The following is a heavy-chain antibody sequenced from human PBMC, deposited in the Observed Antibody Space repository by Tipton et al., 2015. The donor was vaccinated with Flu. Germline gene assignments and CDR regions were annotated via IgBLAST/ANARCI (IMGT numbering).Heavy chain of an antibody. CDR1: GYTFTSNS. CDR3: ARGHYYDTSYRAEYYFDY. CDR2: ISPHNADT. V-gene: IGHV1-18*01. D-gene: IGHD3-22*01. J-gene: IGHJ4*02. Sequence: QVQLVQSGAEVKQPGASVKVSCKASGYTFTSNSISWVRQAPGQGLEWMGWISPHNADTNYAQKLQGRVTVTTDTSTSTAYMELRSLRSDDTAVYYCARGHYYDTSYRAEYYFDYWGQGTLVTVSS.